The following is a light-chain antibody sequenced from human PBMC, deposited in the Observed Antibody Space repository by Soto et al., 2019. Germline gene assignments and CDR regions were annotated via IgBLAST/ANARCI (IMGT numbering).Light chain of an antibody. V-gene: IGKV1-5*03. CDR2: GAS. CDR3: QHHNSHPWT. Sequence: DIQMTQSPSTLSASVGDRVTITCRASQNIDRWLAWYQQKPGKAPNLLIYGASSLGSGVPSRFSGSGSGTDFTLTISSLRPDDFASYYCQHHNSHPWTFGQGTKVEIK. CDR1: QNIDRW. J-gene: IGKJ1*01.